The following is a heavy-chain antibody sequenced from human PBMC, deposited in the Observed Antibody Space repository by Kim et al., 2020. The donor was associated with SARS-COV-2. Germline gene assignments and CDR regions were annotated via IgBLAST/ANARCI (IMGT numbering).Heavy chain of an antibody. CDR3: ARRIVSYFDL. V-gene: IGHV4-59*08. Sequence: SETLSLTCTVSGGSVTSHYWSWIRQPPGKGLEWIGYFHYSGSVKYNTSLKSRGTISVDTSKNQLSLKLSSVTAADTAVYYCARRIVSYFDLWGRGTLVTVSS. J-gene: IGHJ2*01. CDR2: FHYSGSV. CDR1: GGSVTSHY. D-gene: IGHD1-26*01.